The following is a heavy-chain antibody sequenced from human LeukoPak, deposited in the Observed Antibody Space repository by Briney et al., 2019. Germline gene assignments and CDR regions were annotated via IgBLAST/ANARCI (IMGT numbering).Heavy chain of an antibody. CDR3: ARGWPGYCSDGSCIYYGMDV. D-gene: IGHD2-15*01. Sequence: SETLSLTCAVYGGSFSGYYWSWIRQPPGKGLEWIGEINHSGSTNYNPSLKSRVTISVDTSKNQFSLKLSSVTAADTAVYYCARGWPGYCSDGSCIYYGMDVWGQGTTVTVSS. J-gene: IGHJ6*02. V-gene: IGHV4-34*01. CDR2: INHSGST. CDR1: GGSFSGYY.